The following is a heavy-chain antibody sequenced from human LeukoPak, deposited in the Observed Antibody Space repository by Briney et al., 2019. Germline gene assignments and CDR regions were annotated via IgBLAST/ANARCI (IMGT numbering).Heavy chain of an antibody. Sequence: GRSLRLSCAASGFTFSSYAMHWVRQAPGKGLEWVAVISYDGSNKYYADSVKGRFTISRDNSKNTLYLQMNSLRAEDTAVYYCAEILSNAWGQGTLVTVSS. CDR2: ISYDGSNK. D-gene: IGHD1-1*01. CDR1: GFTFSSYA. CDR3: AEILSNA. V-gene: IGHV3-30*04. J-gene: IGHJ5*02.